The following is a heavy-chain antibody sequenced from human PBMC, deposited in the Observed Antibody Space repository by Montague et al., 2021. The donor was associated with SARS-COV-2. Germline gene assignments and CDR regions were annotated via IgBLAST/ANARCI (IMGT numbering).Heavy chain of an antibody. J-gene: IGHJ4*02. V-gene: IGHV4-59*08. D-gene: IGHD3-10*01. CDR2: VHFSGST. CDR1: GASINTYY. Sequence: SETLSLTCTVSGASINTYYWAWIRQPPGKGLEWIGYVHFSGSTNXNPSLRSRATLSVDTSRNQFSLTLTSVTAADTAVYYCARHLLGSGSFSNFWGPGILVTVSS. CDR3: ARHLLGSGSFSNF.